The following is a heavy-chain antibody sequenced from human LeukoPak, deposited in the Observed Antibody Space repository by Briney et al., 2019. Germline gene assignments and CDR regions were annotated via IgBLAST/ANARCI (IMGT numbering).Heavy chain of an antibody. V-gene: IGHV1-2*02. Sequence: ASVKVSCKASGYTFTGYYMHWVRQAPGQGLEWMGWINPNSGGTNYAQKFQGRVTMTRDTSISTAYMELSRLRSDDTAVYYCARPYYYDSSGYYLTAFDIWGQGTMVTVSS. CDR2: INPNSGGT. CDR3: ARPYYYDSSGYYLTAFDI. CDR1: GYTFTGYY. D-gene: IGHD3-22*01. J-gene: IGHJ3*02.